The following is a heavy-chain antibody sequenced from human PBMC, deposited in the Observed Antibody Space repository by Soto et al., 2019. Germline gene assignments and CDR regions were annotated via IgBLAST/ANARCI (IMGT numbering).Heavy chain of an antibody. Sequence: ASVKVSCKASGYTFTSYGISWVRQAPGQGLEWMGWISAYNGNTNYAQKPQGRVTMTTDTSTSTAYMELRSLRSDDTAVYYCARDFGSYGSSRDFDYWGQGTLVTVSS. CDR2: ISAYNGNT. CDR1: GYTFTSYG. J-gene: IGHJ4*02. CDR3: ARDFGSYGSSRDFDY. D-gene: IGHD5-18*01. V-gene: IGHV1-18*01.